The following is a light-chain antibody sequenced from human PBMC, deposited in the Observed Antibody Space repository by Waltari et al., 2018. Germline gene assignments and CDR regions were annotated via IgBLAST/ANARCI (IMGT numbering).Light chain of an antibody. CDR1: SSDVGTYNL. CDR2: DVN. J-gene: IGLJ2*01. V-gene: IGLV2-23*02. Sequence: QSALTQTATVSGSPGQSITISCTGTSSDVGTYNLVSWYQQHPGKAPTLIIYDVNKRPSGSSNRVSGSKSGNTASLTISGLQAADEANYYCCSYAGSAITVFGGGTKVTVL. CDR3: CSYAGSAITV.